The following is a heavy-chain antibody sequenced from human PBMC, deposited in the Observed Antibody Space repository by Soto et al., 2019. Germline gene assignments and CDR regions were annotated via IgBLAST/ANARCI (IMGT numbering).Heavy chain of an antibody. V-gene: IGHV1-69*02. J-gene: IGHJ4*02. CDR1: GDTFTFYS. CDR2: VNPILRMS. D-gene: IGHD3-10*01. CDR3: ASSYGSGYRAFDF. Sequence: QVQLVQSGAEVKRPGSSVKVSCKASGDTFTFYSINWVRQAPGLGLEWMGRVNPILRMSNYAQRFQGRVTMTADKSTSTAYMELSSLRSEVTAIYYCASSYGSGYRAFDFWGQGALVTVSS.